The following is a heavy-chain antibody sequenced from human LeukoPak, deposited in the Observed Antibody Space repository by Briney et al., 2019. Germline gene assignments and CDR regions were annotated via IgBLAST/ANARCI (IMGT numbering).Heavy chain of an antibody. J-gene: IGHJ4*02. V-gene: IGHV1-3*01. Sequence: GASVKISCKASGYTFSNFAIHWVRQAPGQRFEWMGWISVGSGNTKYSQNLQGRVTINTDTSATTAYMELRSLTSEDTGIYYCARSDRSSWTYWGQGTLVTVS. CDR1: GYTFSNFA. D-gene: IGHD6-13*01. CDR3: ARSDRSSWTY. CDR2: ISVGSGNT.